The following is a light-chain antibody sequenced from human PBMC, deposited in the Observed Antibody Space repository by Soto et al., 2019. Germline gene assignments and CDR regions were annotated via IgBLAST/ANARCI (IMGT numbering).Light chain of an antibody. V-gene: IGKV1-5*02. Sequence: DIQMNQSPSTLSASVGDRVTIICRASQSISSWLAWYQQKPGKAPKLLIYDASSLESGVPSRFSGSGSGTEFTLTISSLQPDGFATYYCQQYNSYAYSVGEGTKLEIK. J-gene: IGKJ2*01. CDR3: QQYNSYAYS. CDR2: DAS. CDR1: QSISSW.